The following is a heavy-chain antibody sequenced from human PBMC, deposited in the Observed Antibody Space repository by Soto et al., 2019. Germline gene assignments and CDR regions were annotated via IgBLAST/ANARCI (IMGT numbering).Heavy chain of an antibody. V-gene: IGHV4-4*02. Sequence: SETLSLTCSVSGDSVSSVNWWSWVRQAPGKGLEWIGEIYHSGTTNYNPSLTGRVTMSVDKSKNQFSLNLTSVTAADTAVYYCARLTGFFTISTFDPWGQGTLVTVSS. CDR3: ARLTGFFTISTFDP. CDR2: IYHSGTT. D-gene: IGHD2-8*01. J-gene: IGHJ5*02. CDR1: GDSVSSVNW.